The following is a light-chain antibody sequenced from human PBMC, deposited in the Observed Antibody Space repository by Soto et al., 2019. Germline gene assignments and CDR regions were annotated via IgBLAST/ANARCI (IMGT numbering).Light chain of an antibody. CDR3: QQYNNWPPYT. V-gene: IGKV3-15*01. CDR1: QSVSGN. CDR2: AAS. Sequence: ETVMTQSPATLSVSPGERAILSCRASQSVSGNLAWYQQKPGQAPRLLIYAASSRAAGIPPRFSGSGSGTEFTHTISSLQSEDFAVYYCQQYNNWPPYTFGQGTKLEIK. J-gene: IGKJ2*01.